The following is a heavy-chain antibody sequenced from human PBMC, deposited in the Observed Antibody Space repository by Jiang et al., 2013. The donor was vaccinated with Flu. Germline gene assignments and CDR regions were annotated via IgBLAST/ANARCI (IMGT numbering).Heavy chain of an antibody. Sequence: TFNSYAFSWVRQAPGQGLEWMGGIIPIFGTPYYAQRFQGRVTITADQSTSTVDMELSSLRTDDTALYYCARAPRIGWQYLITYFDFWGQGTLVTVSS. V-gene: IGHV1-69*01. J-gene: IGHJ4*02. CDR2: IIPIFGTP. CDR3: ARAPRIGWQYLITYFDF. CDR1: TFNSYA. D-gene: IGHD1-20*01.